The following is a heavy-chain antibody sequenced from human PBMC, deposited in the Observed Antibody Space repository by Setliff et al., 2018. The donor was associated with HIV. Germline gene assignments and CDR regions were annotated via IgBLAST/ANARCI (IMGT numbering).Heavy chain of an antibody. J-gene: IGHJ4*02. CDR3: ARDRYGASFDS. CDR1: GYTFTTYA. CDR2: INMYTANP. Sequence: ASVKVSCKASGYTFTTYAINWVRQAPGQGLEWMGWINMYTANPSYAQGFTGRFGFSLDTSVSTAYLQISSLEAEDTALYYCARDRYGASFDSWGQGTLVTVSS. D-gene: IGHD3-16*02. V-gene: IGHV7-4-1*02.